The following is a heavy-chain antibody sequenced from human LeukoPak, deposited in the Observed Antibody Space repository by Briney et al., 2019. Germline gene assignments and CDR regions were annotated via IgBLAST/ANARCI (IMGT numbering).Heavy chain of an antibody. CDR3: ARVARRNYDILTGYYTRFDY. V-gene: IGHV1-46*01. J-gene: IGHJ4*02. CDR2: INPSGGST. D-gene: IGHD3-9*01. Sequence: GASVKVSCKASGYTFTSYYMHWVRQAPGQGLEWMGIINPSGGSTSYAQKFQGRVTMTRDTSTSTVYMELSSLRSEDTAVYYCARVARRNYDILTGYYTRFDYWGQGTLVTVSS. CDR1: GYTFTSYY.